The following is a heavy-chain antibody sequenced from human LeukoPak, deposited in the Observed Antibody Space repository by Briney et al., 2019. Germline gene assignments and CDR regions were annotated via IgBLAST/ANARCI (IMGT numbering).Heavy chain of an antibody. D-gene: IGHD4-11*01. J-gene: IGHJ4*02. CDR2: ISYDGSNK. V-gene: IGHV3-30-3*01. Sequence: GGSLRLSCAASEFTFSSYAVHWVRQAPGKGLEWVAVISYDGSNKYYADSVKGRFTISRDNSKNTLYLQMSSLRAEDTAVYYCASSDDYNTYWYYLNFWGQGTLVTVSS. CDR3: ASSDDYNTYWYYLNF. CDR1: EFTFSSYA.